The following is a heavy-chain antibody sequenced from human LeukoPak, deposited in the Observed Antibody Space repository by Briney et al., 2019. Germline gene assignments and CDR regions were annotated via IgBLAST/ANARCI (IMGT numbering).Heavy chain of an antibody. D-gene: IGHD6-19*01. J-gene: IGHJ4*02. V-gene: IGHV4-4*02. Sequence: PSETLSLTCAVSGASISSTNWWSWVRQPPGKGLEWIGYIYYSGSTNYNPSLKSRVTISVDTSKNQFSLKLSSVTAADTAVYYCARGAGSSGWYNYWGQGTLVTVSS. CDR1: GASISSTNW. CDR3: ARGAGSSGWYNY. CDR2: IYYSGST.